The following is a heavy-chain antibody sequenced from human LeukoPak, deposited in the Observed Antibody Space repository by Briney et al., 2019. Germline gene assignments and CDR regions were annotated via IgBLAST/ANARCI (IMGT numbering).Heavy chain of an antibody. V-gene: IGHV3-21*01. J-gene: IGHJ6*02. CDR2: ISSSSSYI. Sequence: GGSLRLSCAASGCTFSSYSMNWVRQAPGKGLEWVSSISSSSSYIYYADSVNGRFTISRDNAKNSLYLQMNSLRAEDTAVYYCARDKQQLGPGGMDVWGQGNTVTVSS. CDR3: ARDKQQLGPGGMDV. D-gene: IGHD6-13*01. CDR1: GCTFSSYS.